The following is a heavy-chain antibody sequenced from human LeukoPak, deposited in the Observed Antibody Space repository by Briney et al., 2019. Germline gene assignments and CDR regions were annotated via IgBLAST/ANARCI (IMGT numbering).Heavy chain of an antibody. J-gene: IGHJ4*02. D-gene: IGHD1-26*01. V-gene: IGHV3-23*01. CDR3: ARQFLVGGSLSPFDH. CDR1: GFTSTGYA. CDR2: VTSVVPI. Sequence: GGSLRLSCVAPGFTSTGYAFSWVRQTLGKGLEWVSTVTSVVPISYADSVKGRFTISTDTSNNTVSLQMNSLTVDDTALYFCARQFLVGGSLSPFDHWGQGSLVAVST.